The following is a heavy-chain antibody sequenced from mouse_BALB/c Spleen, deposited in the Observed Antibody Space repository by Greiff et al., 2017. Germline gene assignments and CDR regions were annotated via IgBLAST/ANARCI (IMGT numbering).Heavy chain of an antibody. CDR3: ARWGYGSSYPFDY. Sequence: EVKLLESGPGLVKPSQSLSLTCTVTGYSITSDYAWNWIRQFPGNKLEWMGYISYSGSTSYNPSLKSRISITRDTSKNQFFLQLNSVTTEDTATYYCARWGYGSSYPFDYWGQGTTLTVSS. V-gene: IGHV3-2*02. J-gene: IGHJ2*01. D-gene: IGHD1-1*01. CDR2: ISYSGST. CDR1: GYSITSDYA.